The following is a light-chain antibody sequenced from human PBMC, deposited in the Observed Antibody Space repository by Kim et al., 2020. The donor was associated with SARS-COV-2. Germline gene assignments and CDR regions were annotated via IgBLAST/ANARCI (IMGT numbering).Light chain of an antibody. V-gene: IGKV3-15*01. Sequence: SAGERATPSCRASQGVRSNLAWYHQKPGQPPRLLIYGASTRATDIPDRFSGSGSGTEFTLTINSLQSEDFAVYYCQQYYDGPRTFGQGTKVDIK. CDR2: GAS. CDR1: QGVRSN. J-gene: IGKJ1*01. CDR3: QQYYDGPRT.